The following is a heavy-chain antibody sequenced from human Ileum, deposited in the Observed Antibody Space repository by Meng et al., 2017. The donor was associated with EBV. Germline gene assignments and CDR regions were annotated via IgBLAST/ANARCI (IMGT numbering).Heavy chain of an antibody. J-gene: IGHJ4*02. Sequence: EVMLVESGGGLVRPGGSRRLSCLGSRFIFSSYWMHGVRQVPGKGLVWVSRIDSDGSSTTYADSVKGRFTISRDNDKNTLYLQMNSLRVDDTAVYFCAREGSGYDYLGYWGQGTLVTVSS. CDR3: AREGSGYDYLGY. CDR2: IDSDGSST. CDR1: RFIFSSYW. V-gene: IGHV3-74*03. D-gene: IGHD5-12*01.